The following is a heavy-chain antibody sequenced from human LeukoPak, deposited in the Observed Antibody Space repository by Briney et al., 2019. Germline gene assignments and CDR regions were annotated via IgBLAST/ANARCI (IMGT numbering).Heavy chain of an antibody. J-gene: IGHJ6*03. Sequence: SETLSLTCTVSGGSISSGSYYWSWIRQPAGKGLEWIGRIYTSGSTNYNPSLKSRVTISVDTSKNQFSLKLSSVTAADTAVYYCARESITMVRGVRDYYYYYMDVWGKGTTVTISS. CDR2: IYTSGST. V-gene: IGHV4-61*02. D-gene: IGHD3-10*01. CDR3: ARESITMVRGVRDYYYYYMDV. CDR1: GGSISSGSYY.